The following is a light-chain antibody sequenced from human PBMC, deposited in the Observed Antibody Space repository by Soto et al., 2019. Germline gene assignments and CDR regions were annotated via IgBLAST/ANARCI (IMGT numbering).Light chain of an antibody. V-gene: IGLV2-23*01. CDR2: EGS. CDR3: FSYAGSPTSYV. Sequence: QSALTQPASVSGSPGQSITFSCTIASSDVGTSNLVSWYQQHPGKAPKFMIYEGSKRPSGVSDRFSASQSGNTASLTISGLQAEDEADYYCFSYAGSPTSYVFXTGTKVTVL. CDR1: SSDVGTSNL. J-gene: IGLJ1*01.